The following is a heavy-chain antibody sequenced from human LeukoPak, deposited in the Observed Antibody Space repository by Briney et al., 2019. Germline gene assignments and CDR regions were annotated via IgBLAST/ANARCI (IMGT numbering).Heavy chain of an antibody. Sequence: PSETLSLTCTVSGGSISSGSYYWSWIRQPAGKGLEWIGRIYTSGSTNYNPSLKSRVTISVDTSKNQFSLKLSSVTAADTAVYYCARDRWLRWDSGEEETDCWGQGTLVTVSS. D-gene: IGHD5-12*01. V-gene: IGHV4-61*02. J-gene: IGHJ4*02. CDR2: IYTSGST. CDR3: ARDRWLRWDSGEEETDC. CDR1: GGSISSGSYY.